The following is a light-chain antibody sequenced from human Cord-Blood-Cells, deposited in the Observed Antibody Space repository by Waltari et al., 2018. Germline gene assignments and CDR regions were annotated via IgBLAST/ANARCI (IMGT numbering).Light chain of an antibody. Sequence: DLVMTQAPDSLAVALGERAPIQHQFSQSVLYSSNNKNYLAWYQQKPGQPPKLLIYWASTRESGVPDRFSGSGSGTDFTLTISSLQAEDVAVYYCQQYYSTPYSFGQGTKLEIK. J-gene: IGKJ2*03. V-gene: IGKV4-1*01. CDR3: QQYYSTPYS. CDR2: WAS. CDR1: QSVLYSSNNKNY.